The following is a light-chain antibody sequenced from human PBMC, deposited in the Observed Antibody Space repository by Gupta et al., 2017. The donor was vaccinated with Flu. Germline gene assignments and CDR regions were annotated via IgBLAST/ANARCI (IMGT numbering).Light chain of an antibody. J-gene: IGKJ2*01. CDR1: QSIRYY. V-gene: IGKV1-39*01. CDR3: QQIHSNPMYI. CDR2: GAF. Sequence: SSLSASVGERVTITCRASQSIRYYINWYKQKPGKAPKLVIYGAFNWQSGVPSRFSGSGYGTEFTLTISSRQPEDFATYYCQQIHSNPMYIFGQGTKLEIK.